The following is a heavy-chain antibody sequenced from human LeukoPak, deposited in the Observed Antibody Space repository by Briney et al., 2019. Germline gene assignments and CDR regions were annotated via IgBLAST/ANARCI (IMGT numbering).Heavy chain of an antibody. CDR3: ARYRPSESRSGEVTSLDY. J-gene: IGHJ4*02. V-gene: IGHV4-59*01. CDR1: GGSISSYY. CDR2: IYYNGST. D-gene: IGHD3-3*01. Sequence: SETLSLTCTVSGGSISSYYWSWIRQPPGKGLEWIGHIYYNGSTEYNPSLKSRATISLDTSENQFSLRLSSVTTADTAVYYCARYRPSESRSGEVTSLDYWGQGTLVTVSS.